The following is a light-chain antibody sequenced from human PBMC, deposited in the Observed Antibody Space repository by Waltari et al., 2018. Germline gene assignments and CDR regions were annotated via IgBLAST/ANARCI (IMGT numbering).Light chain of an antibody. CDR3: AAWDDSLSGRV. CDR1: RSNIGSNY. Sequence: QSVLTQPPSASGTPGQRVTISCSGSRSNIGSNYLYWYQQLPGTAPKLLIYRNNQRPSGVPDRFSGSKSGNSASLAISGLRSEDEADYYCAAWDDSLSGRVFGGGTKVTVL. J-gene: IGLJ3*02. V-gene: IGLV1-47*01. CDR2: RNN.